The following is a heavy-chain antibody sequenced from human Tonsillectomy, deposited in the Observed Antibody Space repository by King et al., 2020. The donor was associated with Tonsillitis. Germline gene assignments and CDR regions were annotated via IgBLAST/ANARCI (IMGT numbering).Heavy chain of an antibody. J-gene: IGHJ1*01. D-gene: IGHD3-10*01. CDR2: ISGSGGST. V-gene: IGHV3-23*04. CDR1: GFTFSSSA. Sequence: VQLVESGGGLVQPGGSLRLSCAASGFTFSSSAMAWVRQAPGKGLEWVSGISGSGGSTYYADSVKGRFTISRDNSKNTLYLQMNILGAEDTALYYWGKDGSPARVSSLGYWGQGTLAPVSS. CDR3: GKDGSPARVSSLGY.